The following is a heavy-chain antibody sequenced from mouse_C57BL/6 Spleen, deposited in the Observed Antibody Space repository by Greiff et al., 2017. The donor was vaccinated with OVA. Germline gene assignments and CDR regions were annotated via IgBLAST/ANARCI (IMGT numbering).Heavy chain of an antibody. CDR1: GYTFTTYP. Sequence: QVQLQQSGAELVKPGASVKMSCKASGYTFTTYPIEWMKQNHGKSLEWIGNFHPYNDDTKYNEKFKGKATLTVEKSSSTVYLELSRLTSDDSAVYYCARRGYDYDGGDYYAMDYWGQGTSVTVSS. J-gene: IGHJ4*01. CDR3: ARRGYDYDGGDYYAMDY. CDR2: FHPYNDDT. V-gene: IGHV1-47*01. D-gene: IGHD2-4*01.